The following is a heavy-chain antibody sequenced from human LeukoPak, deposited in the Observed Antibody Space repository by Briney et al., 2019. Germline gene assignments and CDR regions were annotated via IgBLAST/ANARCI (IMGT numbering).Heavy chain of an antibody. V-gene: IGHV1-2*02. Sequence: ASVTISCKTSGYAVSDYYMHWVRQAPGQGLEWMGWIRGDTGDTDSPQKFRGRVTLTRDTSTDTAYLELSRLRYDDTAIYFCARVLVNSCAYWGQGTLVTVSS. D-gene: IGHD6-19*01. CDR2: IRGDTGDT. CDR1: GYAVSDYY. CDR3: ARVLVNSCAY. J-gene: IGHJ4*02.